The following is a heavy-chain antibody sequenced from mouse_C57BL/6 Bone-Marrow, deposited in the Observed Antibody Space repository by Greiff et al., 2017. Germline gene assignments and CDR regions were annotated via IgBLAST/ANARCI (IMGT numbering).Heavy chain of an antibody. CDR1: GFSFNTYA. CDR3: VVDGYSYFDY. V-gene: IGHV10-1*01. Sequence: EVKLMESGGGLVQPKGSLKLSCAASGFSFNTYAMNWVRQAPGQGLEWVARIRSKSNNYATYYAESVKDRFTISRDDSESMLYLQMNNLKTEDTAMYYCVVDGYSYFDYWGQGTTLTVSS. D-gene: IGHD2-3*01. J-gene: IGHJ2*01. CDR2: IRSKSNNYAT.